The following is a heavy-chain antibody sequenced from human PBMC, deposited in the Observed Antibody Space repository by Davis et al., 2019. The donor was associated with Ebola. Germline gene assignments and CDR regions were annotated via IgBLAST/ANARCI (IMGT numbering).Heavy chain of an antibody. J-gene: IGHJ4*02. CDR3: ASMVPAAQD. V-gene: IGHV3-11*06. CDR2: ISSSSSYT. CDR1: GFTFSDYY. Sequence: SLKISCAASGFTFSDYYMSWIRQAPGKGLEWVSYISSSSSYTNYADSVKGRFTISRDNAKNSLYLQMNSLRAEDTAVYYCASMVPAAQDWGQGTLVTVSS. D-gene: IGHD2-2*01.